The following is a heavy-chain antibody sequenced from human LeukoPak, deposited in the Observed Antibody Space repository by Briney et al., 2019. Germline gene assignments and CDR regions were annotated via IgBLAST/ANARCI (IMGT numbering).Heavy chain of an antibody. CDR3: ATHDFSGAYYFDY. V-gene: IGHV3-9*01. Sequence: SGRSLRLSCAASGFTFDDYAMHWVRQAPGKGLEWVSGISWNSGSIGYADSVKGRFTISRDNAKNSLYLQMNSLRAEDTAVYYCATHDFSGAYYFDYWGQGTLVTVSS. D-gene: IGHD3-10*01. CDR1: GFTFDDYA. J-gene: IGHJ4*02. CDR2: ISWNSGSI.